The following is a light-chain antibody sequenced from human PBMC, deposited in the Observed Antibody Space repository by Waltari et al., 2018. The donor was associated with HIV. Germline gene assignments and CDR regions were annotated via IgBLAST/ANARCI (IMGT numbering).Light chain of an antibody. J-gene: IGLJ3*02. V-gene: IGLV8-61*01. Sequence: QTVVTQEPSFSVSPGGTVTLTCGLSSGSVSTSYYPRWYQQTPGQTPRTLIYSTNTRPSGVPDRFSGSILGNKAALTITGAQADDESDYYCVLYMGSGIWVFGGGTKLTVL. CDR3: VLYMGSGIWV. CDR1: SGSVSTSYY. CDR2: STN.